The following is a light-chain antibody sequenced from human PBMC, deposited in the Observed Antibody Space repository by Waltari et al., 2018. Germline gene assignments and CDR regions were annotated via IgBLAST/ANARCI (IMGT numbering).Light chain of an antibody. J-gene: IGLJ2*01. Sequence: QSLLTQPPSISGAPGQRVTISCSGGSSNIGSNSVNWYAKVPGTTPKLLMYRGNQRPSGVSDRFSGSKSGTSASLAITGLLSADEADYICATWDDSLNAWIFGGGTRLTVL. V-gene: IGLV1-44*01. CDR3: ATWDDSLNAWI. CDR2: RGN. CDR1: SSNIGSNS.